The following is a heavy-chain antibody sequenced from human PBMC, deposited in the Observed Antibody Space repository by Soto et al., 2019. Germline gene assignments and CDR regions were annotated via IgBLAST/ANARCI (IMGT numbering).Heavy chain of an antibody. Sequence: SETLSLTCTVSGGSVTNAYYFWGWVRQPPGKGLEWIGSIYYSGSTYYNPSLKSRVTISVDTSRNQFSLKLSSVTAADTAVYYCVSPQRRLVSFFDSSGQGTLVTVSS. CDR2: IYYSGST. V-gene: IGHV4-39*01. CDR1: GGSVTNAYYF. J-gene: IGHJ4*02. CDR3: VSPQRRLVSFFDS. D-gene: IGHD3-9*01.